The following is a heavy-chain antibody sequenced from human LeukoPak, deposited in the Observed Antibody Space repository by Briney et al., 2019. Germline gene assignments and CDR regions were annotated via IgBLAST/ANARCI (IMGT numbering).Heavy chain of an antibody. CDR1: GFTVSSNY. Sequence: PGGSLRLSCAASGFTVSSNYMSWVRQGPGPGLEWVSVIYSGGSTYYADSVKGRFTISRDNSKNTLYLQMNSLRAEDTAVYYCARVSLGFPDYWGQGTLVTVSS. J-gene: IGHJ4*02. D-gene: IGHD3-16*01. CDR2: IYSGGST. CDR3: ARVSLGFPDY. V-gene: IGHV3-53*01.